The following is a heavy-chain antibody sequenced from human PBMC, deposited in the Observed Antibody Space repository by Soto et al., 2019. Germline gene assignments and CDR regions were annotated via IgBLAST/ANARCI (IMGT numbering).Heavy chain of an antibody. CDR3: AKVGPHTSGNYIKGRYYLDY. CDR2: ISGSGGST. J-gene: IGHJ4*02. Sequence: EVRLLESGGGLIQPGRSLRLSCAASGFTFGNYAMSWVRQAPGKGLEWVSVISGSGGSTYYADSVKGRFTISRDNSKNTVYLQMNSLRVEDTATYYCAKVGPHTSGNYIKGRYYLDYWGQGTLVIVSS. D-gene: IGHD3-22*01. CDR1: GFTFGNYA. V-gene: IGHV3-23*01.